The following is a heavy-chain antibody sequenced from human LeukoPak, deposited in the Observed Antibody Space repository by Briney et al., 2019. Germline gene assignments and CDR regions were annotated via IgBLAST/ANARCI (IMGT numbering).Heavy chain of an antibody. CDR3: ARDLRGAARLFDY. J-gene: IGHJ4*02. D-gene: IGHD6-6*01. CDR2: ISSSSSYI. CDR1: GFTFSNAW. Sequence: GGSLRLSCAASGFTFSNAWMNWVRQAPGKGLEWVSSISSSSSYIYYADSVKGRFTISRDNAKNSLYLQMNSLRAEDTAVYYCARDLRGAARLFDYWGQGTLVTVSS. V-gene: IGHV3-21*01.